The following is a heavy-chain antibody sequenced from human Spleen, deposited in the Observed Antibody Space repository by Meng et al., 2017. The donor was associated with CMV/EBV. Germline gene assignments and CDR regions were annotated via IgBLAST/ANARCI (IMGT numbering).Heavy chain of an antibody. J-gene: IGHJ4*02. CDR2: IHPHRGDT. Sequence: ASVKVSCKASGYTFTAHYFHWVRQAPGQGLEWMGWIHPHRGDTNYAQQFQDRVTLTRDTAINTGYMELTRLTSDDPAVYYCARGGEVAGFAYWGQGTLVTVSS. CDR1: GYTFTAHY. V-gene: IGHV1-2*02. D-gene: IGHD6-19*01. CDR3: ARGGEVAGFAY.